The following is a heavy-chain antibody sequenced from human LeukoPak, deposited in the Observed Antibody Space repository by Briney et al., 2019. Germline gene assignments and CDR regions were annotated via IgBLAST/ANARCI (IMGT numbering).Heavy chain of an antibody. Sequence: PSETLSLTCADYGGSFSGYYWSWIRQPPGKGLEWIGEINHSGSTNYNPSLKSRVTISVDTSKNQFSLKLSSVTAADTAVYYCARGRCTNGVCYYYYYYYYMDVWGKGTTVTVSS. CDR3: ARGRCTNGVCYYYYYYYYMDV. J-gene: IGHJ6*03. CDR1: GGSFSGYY. V-gene: IGHV4-34*01. D-gene: IGHD2-8*01. CDR2: INHSGST.